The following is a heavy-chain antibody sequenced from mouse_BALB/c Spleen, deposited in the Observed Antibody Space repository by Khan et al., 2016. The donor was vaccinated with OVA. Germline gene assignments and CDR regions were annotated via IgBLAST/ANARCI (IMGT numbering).Heavy chain of an antibody. CDR1: GFTFSSYG. CDR3: ARMARTIN. J-gene: IGHJ2*01. CDR2: INSNGGCT. Sequence: EVELVESGGGLVQPGGSLKLSCAASGFTFSSYGMSWVRQIPDKRLELVATINSNGGCTYYPDSVKGRFTISSDNAKNTLYLQMSSQKSEDTAMYYCARMARTINWGQGTTLTVSS. V-gene: IGHV5-6-3*01.